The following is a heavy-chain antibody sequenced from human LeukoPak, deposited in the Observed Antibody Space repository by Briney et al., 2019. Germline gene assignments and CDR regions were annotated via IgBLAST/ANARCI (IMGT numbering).Heavy chain of an antibody. CDR3: VRDGYYGSGSPGWFGP. Sequence: SETLSLTCTVSGYSINSAFYWGWIRVPPGKGLEWIGSVFHRGTTYYNSSLKSRVNISIDTSKNQFSLKLNSLTAEDTAMYYCVRDGYYGSGSPGWFGPWGPGALVIVSA. D-gene: IGHD3-10*01. CDR2: VFHRGTT. J-gene: IGHJ5*02. V-gene: IGHV4-38-2*02. CDR1: GYSINSAFY.